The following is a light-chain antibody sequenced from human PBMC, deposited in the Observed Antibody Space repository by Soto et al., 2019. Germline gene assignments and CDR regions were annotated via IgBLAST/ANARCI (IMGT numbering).Light chain of an antibody. CDR3: QQCNDSPPWT. Sequence: EIVMTQSPATLSVSPGERATLSCRASQDVGSKLAWYQQKPGQAPRLLIYGATTRATGIPARFSGSGSGTQFTLTISRLQSEDFAVYYCQQCNDSPPWTFGQGTKVEI. CDR1: QDVGSK. V-gene: IGKV3-15*01. CDR2: GAT. J-gene: IGKJ1*01.